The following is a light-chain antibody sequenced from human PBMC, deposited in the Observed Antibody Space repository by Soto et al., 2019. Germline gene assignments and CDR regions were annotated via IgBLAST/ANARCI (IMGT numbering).Light chain of an antibody. Sequence: QSALTQPASVSGTPGQSITISCTGSNSDVGIYDFVSWYQHHPGRAPKLIVSEVSHRPSGVSNRFSGSKSGNTASLTISGLQAEDEADYYCSSYTSSSPYVFGTGTKVTV. CDR1: NSDVGIYDF. J-gene: IGLJ1*01. V-gene: IGLV2-14*01. CDR3: SSYTSSSPYV. CDR2: EVS.